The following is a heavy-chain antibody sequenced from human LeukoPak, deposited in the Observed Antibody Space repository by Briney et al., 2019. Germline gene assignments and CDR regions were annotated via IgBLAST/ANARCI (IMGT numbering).Heavy chain of an antibody. CDR2: IYYSGST. J-gene: IGHJ5*02. Sequence: SETLSLTCTVSGGSISSSSYYWGWIRQPPGKGLEWIGSIYYSGSTYYNPSLKSRVTISVDTSKNQFSLKLSSVTAADTAVYYCARASLGPTGEFWFDPWGQGTLVTVSS. D-gene: IGHD7-27*01. CDR1: GGSISSSSYY. CDR3: ARASLGPTGEFWFDP. V-gene: IGHV4-39*07.